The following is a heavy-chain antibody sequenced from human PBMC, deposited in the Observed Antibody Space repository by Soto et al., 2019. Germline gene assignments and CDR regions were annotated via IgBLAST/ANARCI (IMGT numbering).Heavy chain of an antibody. CDR2: IIPIFGTA. CDR3: ARDFYDFWSGYYPENYYFDY. J-gene: IGHJ4*02. D-gene: IGHD3-3*01. Sequence: ASVKVSCKASGGTFSSYAISWVRQAPGQGLEWMGGIIPIFGTANYAQKFQGRVTITADKSTSTAYMELSSLRSEDTAVYYCARDFYDFWSGYYPENYYFDYWGQGTLVTV. CDR1: GGTFSSYA. V-gene: IGHV1-69*06.